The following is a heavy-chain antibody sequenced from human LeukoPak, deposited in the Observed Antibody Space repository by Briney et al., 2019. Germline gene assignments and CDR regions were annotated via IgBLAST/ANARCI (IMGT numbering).Heavy chain of an antibody. Sequence: GGSLRLSCAASGFTLSSYWMHWVRQAPGEGLVWVSRIDPDGSTTNYADSVKGRFTTSRDNAKNTLYLQMYSLRAEDTALYYCTRVQAGRAGLMDVWGRGTTVTVSS. CDR2: IDPDGSTT. D-gene: IGHD6-13*01. CDR1: GFTLSSYW. CDR3: TRVQAGRAGLMDV. J-gene: IGHJ6*02. V-gene: IGHV3-74*01.